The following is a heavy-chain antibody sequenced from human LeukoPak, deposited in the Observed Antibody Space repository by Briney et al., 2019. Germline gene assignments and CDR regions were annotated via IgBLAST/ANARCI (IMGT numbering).Heavy chain of an antibody. CDR2: IYPGGGST. D-gene: IGHD6-19*01. V-gene: IGHV1-46*02. CDR1: GGSFNNYA. Sequence: ASVKVSCKASGGSFNNYAISWVRQAPGQGLEWMGIIYPGGGSTSYAQKFQGRVTMTRDMSTSTVYMELSSLRSEDTAVYYCARVSGWQWLTPRIDYWGQGTLVTVSS. CDR3: ARVSGWQWLTPRIDY. J-gene: IGHJ4*02.